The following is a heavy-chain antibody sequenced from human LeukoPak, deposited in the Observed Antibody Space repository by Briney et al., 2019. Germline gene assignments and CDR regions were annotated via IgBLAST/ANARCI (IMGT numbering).Heavy chain of an antibody. Sequence: SETLSLTCTVSGGYLGSHYWTWIRQPPGKGLEWIGYIYDSGSTNYNPSLKSRVTISVDTSKNQFSLKLSSVTAADTAVYYCAGELLPFYYMDVWGKGTTVTISS. J-gene: IGHJ6*03. V-gene: IGHV4-59*11. CDR2: IYDSGST. CDR1: GGYLGSHY. D-gene: IGHD3-10*01. CDR3: AGELLPFYYMDV.